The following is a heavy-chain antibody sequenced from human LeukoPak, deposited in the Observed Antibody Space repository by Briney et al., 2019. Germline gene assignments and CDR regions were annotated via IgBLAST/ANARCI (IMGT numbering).Heavy chain of an antibody. CDR2: IIPIFGTA. D-gene: IGHD3-10*01. CDR3: ARVPGTGSYYGNQYFDY. CDR1: GGTFSSYA. Sequence: GASVKVSCKASGGTFSSYAISWVRQAPGQGLEWMGGIIPIFGTANYAQKFQGRVTITADNSTSTSYMELSSLRSEDTAVYYCARVPGTGSYYGNQYFDYWGQGTLVTVSS. V-gene: IGHV1-69*06. J-gene: IGHJ4*02.